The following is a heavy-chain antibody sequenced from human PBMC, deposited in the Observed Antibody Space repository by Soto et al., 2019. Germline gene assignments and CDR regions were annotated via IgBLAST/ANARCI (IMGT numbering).Heavy chain of an antibody. Sequence: SETLSLTCTVSGGSISSYYWSWIRQPPGKGLEWIGYIYYSGSTNYNPSLKGRVTISVATSKNQFFLKLSSVTAADTAVYYCARSYGGNSFLSHFDYWGQGTLVTVSS. J-gene: IGHJ4*02. V-gene: IGHV4-59*08. CDR1: GGSISSYY. D-gene: IGHD4-17*01. CDR3: ARSYGGNSFLSHFDY. CDR2: IYYSGST.